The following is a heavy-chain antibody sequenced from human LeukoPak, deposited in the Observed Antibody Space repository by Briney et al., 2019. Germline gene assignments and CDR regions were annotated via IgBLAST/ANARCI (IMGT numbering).Heavy chain of an antibody. V-gene: IGHV5-51*01. Sequence: GESLKISCKGSGYTFTSYWIAWVRQMPGKGLECMGIIYPGNSETRYSPSFQGRVTISADKSITTTYLQWSSLEASDTAIFYCARRADYGVYSAYAHWGQGTLVTVSS. J-gene: IGHJ4*02. CDR3: ARRADYGVYSAYAH. CDR2: IYPGNSET. CDR1: GYTFTSYW. D-gene: IGHD4-17*01.